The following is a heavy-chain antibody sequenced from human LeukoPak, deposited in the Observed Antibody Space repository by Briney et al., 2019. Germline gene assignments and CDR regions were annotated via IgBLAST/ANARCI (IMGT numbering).Heavy chain of an antibody. CDR3: ARDGHVLRFLEWKPPYYGMDV. Sequence: GRSLRLSCVASGFTFSSYAMHWVRQAPGKGLAWVAVISYDGSNKYYADSVKGRFTISRDNSKSTLYLQMNSLRAEDTAVYYCARDGHVLRFLEWKPPYYGMDVWGQGTTVTVSS. D-gene: IGHD3-3*01. CDR1: GFTFSSYA. CDR2: ISYDGSNK. V-gene: IGHV3-30-3*01. J-gene: IGHJ6*02.